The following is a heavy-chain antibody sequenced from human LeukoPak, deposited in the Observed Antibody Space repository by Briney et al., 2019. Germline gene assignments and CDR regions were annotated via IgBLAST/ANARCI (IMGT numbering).Heavy chain of an antibody. Sequence: SETLSLTCTVSGGSISSYYWSWIRQPAGKGLEWIGRIYTSGSTNYNPSLKSQVTMSVDTSKNQFSLKLSSVTAADTAVYYCARDSCSSTSCYRYNWFDPWGLGTLVTVSS. J-gene: IGHJ5*02. CDR2: IYTSGST. D-gene: IGHD2-2*02. CDR3: ARDSCSSTSCYRYNWFDP. CDR1: GGSISSYY. V-gene: IGHV4-4*07.